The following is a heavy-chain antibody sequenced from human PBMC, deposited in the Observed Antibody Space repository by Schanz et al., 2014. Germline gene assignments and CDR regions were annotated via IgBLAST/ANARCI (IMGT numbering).Heavy chain of an antibody. J-gene: IGHJ4*02. D-gene: IGHD1-26*01. V-gene: IGHV7-4-1*02. CDR3: ARDPAEWELLGHFDY. CDR1: GYTFTSHA. CDR2: INTNSGNP. Sequence: QVQLVQSGVEVKKPGASVTVSCKASGYTFTSHAMNWMRQAPGQGLEWMGWINTNSGNPTYAQGFTGRFVFSLDTSVNTAYLQISSLKTEDTAVYYCARDPAEWELLGHFDYWGQGTLVTVSA.